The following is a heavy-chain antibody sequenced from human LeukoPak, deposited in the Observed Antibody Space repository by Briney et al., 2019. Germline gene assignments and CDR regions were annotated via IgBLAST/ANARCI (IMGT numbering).Heavy chain of an antibody. J-gene: IGHJ6*03. Sequence: ASVKVSCKASGYTFTSYGISWVRQAPGQGLEWMGWISAYNGNTNYAQKLQGRVTMTTDTSTSTAYMELRSLRSDDTAVYYCARGYYYDSSGYYFHYYYMDVWGKGTTVTVSS. CDR2: ISAYNGNT. V-gene: IGHV1-18*01. CDR1: GYTFTSYG. D-gene: IGHD3-22*01. CDR3: ARGYYYDSSGYYFHYYYMDV.